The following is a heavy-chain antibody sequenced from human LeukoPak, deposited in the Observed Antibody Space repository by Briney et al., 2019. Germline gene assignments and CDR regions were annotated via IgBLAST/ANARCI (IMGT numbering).Heavy chain of an antibody. V-gene: IGHV3-7*01. Sequence: PGGSLRLSCAASGFTFSTYWMTWVRQAPGKGLEWVANIKQDGSEKYYVDSMKGRFTVSRDNAKNSLYLQMNSLRAEDTAVYYCARKLGHYYQYMDVWGKGTTVIVSS. CDR1: GFTFSTYW. J-gene: IGHJ6*03. CDR2: IKQDGSEK. D-gene: IGHD3-3*02. CDR3: ARKLGHYYQYMDV.